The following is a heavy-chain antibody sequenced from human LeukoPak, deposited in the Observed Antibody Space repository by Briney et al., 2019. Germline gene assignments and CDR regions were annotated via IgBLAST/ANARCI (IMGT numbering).Heavy chain of an antibody. CDR2: IYTSGST. D-gene: IGHD6-6*01. J-gene: IGHJ4*02. V-gene: IGHV4-61*02. Sequence: SQTLSLTCTVSGGSISSGSYYWSWIRQPAGKGLEWIGRIYTSGSTNYNPSLKSRVTMSVDTSKNQFSLKLSSVTAADTAVYYCAREGDPVEYSTSVFLDYWGQGTLVTVSS. CDR1: GGSISSGSYY. CDR3: AREGDPVEYSTSVFLDY.